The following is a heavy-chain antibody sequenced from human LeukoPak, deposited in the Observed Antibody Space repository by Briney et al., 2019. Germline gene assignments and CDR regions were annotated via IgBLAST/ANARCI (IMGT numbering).Heavy chain of an antibody. D-gene: IGHD2-21*01. CDR3: ARGLRTWLDY. V-gene: IGHV3-23*01. CDR1: GFTFSSYA. Sequence: GGSLRLSCAASGFTFSSYAMSWVRQTPGKGLEWVSAISGSGDSTYYSDSVKARFTISRDNSKNTLYLQMNSLRAEDTAVYYCARGLRTWLDYWGQGTLVTVSS. CDR2: ISGSGDST. J-gene: IGHJ4*02.